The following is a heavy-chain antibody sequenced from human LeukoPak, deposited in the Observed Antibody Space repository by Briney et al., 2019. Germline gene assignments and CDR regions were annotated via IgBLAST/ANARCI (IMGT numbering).Heavy chain of an antibody. V-gene: IGHV3-43*01. CDR2: ITWDGATT. D-gene: IGHD6-6*01. CDR1: GFTFSSYS. Sequence: QPGGSLRLSCAASGFTFSSYSMNWVRQIPGKGLEWVSLITWDGATTHYADSVQGRFTISRDNSRKSLYLQMNSLRHEDTAVYYCTKAFRRSSEPDYWGQGTLVTVSS. J-gene: IGHJ4*02. CDR3: TKAFRRSSEPDY.